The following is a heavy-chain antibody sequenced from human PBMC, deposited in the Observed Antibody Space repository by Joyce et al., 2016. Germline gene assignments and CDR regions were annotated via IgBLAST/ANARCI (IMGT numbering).Heavy chain of an antibody. J-gene: IGHJ4*02. CDR1: GGTFSSDA. D-gene: IGHD3-22*01. V-gene: IGHV1-69*01. CDR3: ARYRSDSSGPFDY. Sequence: QVQLVQSGAEMKKPGSSVKVSCKASGGTFSSDAISWVRQAPGQGLEWRGGIIGIFGTADYAQKFQGRLTITADESTSTAYMELSSPGSDDTAVYYCARYRSDSSGPFDYWGQGTLVTVSS. CDR2: IIGIFGTA.